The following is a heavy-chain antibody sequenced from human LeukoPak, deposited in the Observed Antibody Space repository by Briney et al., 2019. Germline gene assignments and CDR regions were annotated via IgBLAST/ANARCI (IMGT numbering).Heavy chain of an antibody. D-gene: IGHD3-3*01. Sequence: SDTLSLPCSVSAGSISTPYWHWLRQSPGKGLEWSGFVFYDGITNYNPPLKSRVAISLDTSKNQFSLQLICVTAADTAVYYCAGRTVFGVITPQYFHYWGQGTRVTVSS. V-gene: IGHV4-59*07. CDR3: AGRTVFGVITPQYFHY. CDR1: AGSISTPY. CDR2: VFYDGIT. J-gene: IGHJ4*02.